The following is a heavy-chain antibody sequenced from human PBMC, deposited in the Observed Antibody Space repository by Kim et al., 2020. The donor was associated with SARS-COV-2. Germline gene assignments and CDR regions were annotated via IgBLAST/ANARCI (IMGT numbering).Heavy chain of an antibody. D-gene: IGHD6-13*01. J-gene: IGHJ5*02. V-gene: IGHV4-59*01. Sequence: DYDPALKSRVTISVDTSKNQFSLKLSYVTAADTAVYYCAGSSSSYWFDPWGQGTLVTVSS. CDR3: AGSSSSYWFDP.